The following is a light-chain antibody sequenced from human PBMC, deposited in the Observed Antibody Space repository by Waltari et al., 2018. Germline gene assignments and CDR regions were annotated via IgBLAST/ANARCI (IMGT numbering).Light chain of an antibody. CDR1: SIDLGCYNV. CDR2: GVN. V-gene: IGLV2-23*02. Sequence: QSSLTQPAPGSGSRRQSCTISCTGCSIDLGCYNVVSCYQHHPGKAPKLLIYGVNNRPSGVSNRFSGSKSGNTASLTISGLQAEDEADYYCSSYAGSVVFGGGTKLTVL. J-gene: IGLJ3*02. CDR3: SSYAGSVV.